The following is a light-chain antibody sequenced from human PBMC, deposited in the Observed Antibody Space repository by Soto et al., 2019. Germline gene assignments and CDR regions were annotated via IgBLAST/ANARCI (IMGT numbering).Light chain of an antibody. V-gene: IGKV4-1*01. J-gene: IGKJ3*01. Sequence: DIVMTQSPDSLAVSLGERATINCKSSQSVLYSSNNNNYLAWYHQKPGQPPKLLIYWASTRESGVPDRFSGSGSGTDFTLTISSLQAEDVAVYYCQQHYTTPFTFGPGTKVDIK. CDR2: WAS. CDR3: QQHYTTPFT. CDR1: QSVLYSSNNNNY.